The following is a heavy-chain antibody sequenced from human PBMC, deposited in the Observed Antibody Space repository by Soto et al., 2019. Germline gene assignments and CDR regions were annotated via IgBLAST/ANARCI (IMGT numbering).Heavy chain of an antibody. CDR3: AREEGSAYNFGYGMDV. CDR2: IYNGGRP. D-gene: IGHD5-18*01. V-gene: IGHV3-53*02. CDR1: GFTVRTNF. J-gene: IGHJ6*02. Sequence: EMQLVETGGDLIQPGGSLRLSCAASGFTVRTNFMNWVRQAPGKGLEWVSIIYNGGRPDYADSVEGRFTVSRDNSKNTLDLQMNSLRVEDTGVYYCAREEGSAYNFGYGMDVWGQGTTVTVSS.